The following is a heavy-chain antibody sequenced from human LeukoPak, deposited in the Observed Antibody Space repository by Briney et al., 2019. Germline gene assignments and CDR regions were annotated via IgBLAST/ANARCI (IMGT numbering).Heavy chain of an antibody. CDR3: VAVVTPFGYFDL. V-gene: IGHV4-61*03. CDR1: GVSVSSGSYY. J-gene: IGHJ2*01. D-gene: IGHD4-23*01. Sequence: SETLSLTCTVSGVSVSSGSYYWRWIRQPPGKGLEWIGYIYYSGSTNYNPSHKSRVTISVNTSKIRFALKLSSGTAADTAVYYCVAVVTPFGYFDLWGRGTLVTVSS. CDR2: IYYSGST.